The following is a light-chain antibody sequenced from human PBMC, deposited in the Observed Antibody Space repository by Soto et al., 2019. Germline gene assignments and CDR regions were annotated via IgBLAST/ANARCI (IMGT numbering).Light chain of an antibody. V-gene: IGKV3-20*01. J-gene: IGKJ1*01. CDR1: QSVSTSY. CDR3: QQYAISPET. CDR2: ASS. Sequence: EIVLTQSPGTLSLSPGERATLSCRASQSVSTSYLAWYQQTTGQAPRLLIYASSSRATGIPDRFSGSGSGTDFDLTISRLEPEDFAVYYCQQYAISPETFGQGSKVEIK.